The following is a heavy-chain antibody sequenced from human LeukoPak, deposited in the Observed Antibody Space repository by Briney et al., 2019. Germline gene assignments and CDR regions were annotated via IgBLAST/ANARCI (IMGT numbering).Heavy chain of an antibody. CDR2: IRYDGSNK. Sequence: QPGGSLRLSCAASGFTFSSYGMHWVRQAPGKGLEWVAFIRYDGSNKYYADSVKGRFTISRDNSKNTLYPQMNSLRAEDTAVYYCAKMADYGCSSTSCPPGDDAFDIWGQGTMVIVSS. V-gene: IGHV3-30*02. J-gene: IGHJ3*02. CDR1: GFTFSSYG. D-gene: IGHD2-2*01. CDR3: AKMADYGCSSTSCPPGDDAFDI.